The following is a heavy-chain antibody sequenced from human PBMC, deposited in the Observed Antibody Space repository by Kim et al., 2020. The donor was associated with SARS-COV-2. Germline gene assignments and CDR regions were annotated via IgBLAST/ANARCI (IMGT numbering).Heavy chain of an antibody. D-gene: IGHD3-3*01. Sequence: ADSVRGRFTISRDHSKNTVYLQMNSLIVEDTAIYYCARHKTAGNYNSPFDYWGQGTLVTVSS. V-gene: IGHV3-53*01. J-gene: IGHJ4*02. CDR3: ARHKTAGNYNSPFDY.